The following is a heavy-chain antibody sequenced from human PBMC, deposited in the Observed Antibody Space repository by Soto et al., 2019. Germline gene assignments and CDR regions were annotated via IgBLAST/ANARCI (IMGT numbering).Heavy chain of an antibody. CDR2: IYYSGST. V-gene: IGHV4-59*11. J-gene: IGHJ2*01. CDR1: GGSMSSHY. CDR3: ARGGWSLAL. Sequence: QVQLQESGPGLVKPSETLSLTCTVSGGSMSSHYWSWIRQPPGKGLEWIGYIYYSGSTDYNASLKSRLTMSVATSMNHFSLKLSSVTAADTAVYYCARGGWSLALWGRGTLVTVSS.